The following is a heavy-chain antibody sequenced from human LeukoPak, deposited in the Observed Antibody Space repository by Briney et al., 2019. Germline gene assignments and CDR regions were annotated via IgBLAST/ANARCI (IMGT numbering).Heavy chain of an antibody. D-gene: IGHD3-22*01. Sequence: SQTLSLTCAVSGGSISSGGYSWSWIRQPPGKGLEWIGSIYYSGSTYYNPSLKSRVTISVDTSKNQFSLKLSSVTAADTAVYYCARWGYYYDSSGYSFDYWGQGTLVTVSS. J-gene: IGHJ4*02. V-gene: IGHV4-30-2*03. CDR2: IYYSGST. CDR1: GGSISSGGYS. CDR3: ARWGYYYDSSGYSFDY.